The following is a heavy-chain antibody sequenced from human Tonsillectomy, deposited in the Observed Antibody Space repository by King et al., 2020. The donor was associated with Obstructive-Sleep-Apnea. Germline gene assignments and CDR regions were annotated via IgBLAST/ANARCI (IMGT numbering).Heavy chain of an antibody. Sequence: LQLQESGPGLVKPSETLSLTCTVSGGSIRSSSYYWGWIRQPPGKGLEWIGTIYYSGSTYYNPSLKSRVTISVDTSKNQFSLKLSSVTAADTAVFYCARLKFDDYGDYDGDAFYVWGQGTMVTVSS. J-gene: IGHJ3*01. CDR2: IYYSGST. CDR1: GGSIRSSSYY. D-gene: IGHD4-17*01. CDR3: ARLKFDDYGDYDGDAFYV. V-gene: IGHV4-39*01.